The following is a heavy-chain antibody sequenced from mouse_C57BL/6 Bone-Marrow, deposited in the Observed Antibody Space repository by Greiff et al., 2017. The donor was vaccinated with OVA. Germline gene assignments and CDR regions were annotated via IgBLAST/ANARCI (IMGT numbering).Heavy chain of an antibody. CDR1: GYTFTDYY. V-gene: IGHV1-19*01. CDR3: AREDYYAMDY. J-gene: IGHJ4*01. Sequence: EVQLQQSGPVLVKPGASVKMSCKASGYTFTDYYMNWVKQSHGKSLEWIGVINPYNGGTSYNQKFKGKATLTVDKSSSTAYMELNSLTSEDSAVYYCAREDYYAMDYWGQGTSVIVSS. CDR2: INPYNGGT.